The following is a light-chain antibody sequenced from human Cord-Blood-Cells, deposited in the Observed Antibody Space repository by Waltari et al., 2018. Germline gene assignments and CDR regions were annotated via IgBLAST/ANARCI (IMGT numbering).Light chain of an antibody. CDR2: EGS. CDR1: SSDVGRYNI. V-gene: IGLV2-23*01. Sequence: QSALTQPASVSGSPGQSITISCTGTSSDVGRYNIVSWYQQHPGKAPTLMSYEGSKLPSCVSNRFSVSKSGSTASLTISGLQAEDEADYYCCSYAGSSTYVFGTGTKVTVL. J-gene: IGLJ1*01. CDR3: CSYAGSSTYV.